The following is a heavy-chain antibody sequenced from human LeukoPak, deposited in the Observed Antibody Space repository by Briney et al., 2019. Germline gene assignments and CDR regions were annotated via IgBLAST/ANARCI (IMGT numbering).Heavy chain of an antibody. Sequence: GGSLRLSCAASGFTFSSHWMSWVRQAPGRGLDWVANIKPDGSAKYYMDSVKGRFTISRDNSQNSLSLQMNSLRVDDTAVYYCARIYCGGGHCYYDYWGQGTLVTVSS. CDR1: GFTFSSHW. J-gene: IGHJ4*02. CDR2: IKPDGSAK. D-gene: IGHD2-21*01. CDR3: ARIYCGGGHCYYDY. V-gene: IGHV3-7*01.